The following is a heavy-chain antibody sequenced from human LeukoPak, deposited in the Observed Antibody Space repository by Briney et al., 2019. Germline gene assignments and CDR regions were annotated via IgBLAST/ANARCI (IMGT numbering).Heavy chain of an antibody. J-gene: IGHJ6*03. D-gene: IGHD1-7*01. Sequence: ASVKVSCKASGYTVTAYYFHWLRQPPAQGLEWMGWINHTTAGTKFLQRFQGRVTMTRDTSISTAYMELSRLTDDDTAVYYCARVEGWVWNFFSDYYMDVWGNGTTVSVSS. CDR3: ARVEGWVWNFFSDYYMDV. CDR1: GYTVTAYY. CDR2: INHTTAGT. V-gene: IGHV1-2*02.